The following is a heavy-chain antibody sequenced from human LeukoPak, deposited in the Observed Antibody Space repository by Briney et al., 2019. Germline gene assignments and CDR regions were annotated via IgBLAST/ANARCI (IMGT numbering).Heavy chain of an antibody. D-gene: IGHD3-3*01. V-gene: IGHV4-61*02. Sequence: SETLSLTCTVSGGSISSGSYYWSWIRQPAGKGLEWIGRIYTSGSTNYNPSLKSRVTISVDTPKNQFSLKLSSVTAADTAVYYCAREPTRDFWGGKDWFDPWGQGTLVTVSS. CDR1: GGSISSGSYY. CDR2: IYTSGST. CDR3: AREPTRDFWGGKDWFDP. J-gene: IGHJ5*02.